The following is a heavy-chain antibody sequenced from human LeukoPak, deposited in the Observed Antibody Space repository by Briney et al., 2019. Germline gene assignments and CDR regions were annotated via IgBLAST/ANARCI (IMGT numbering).Heavy chain of an antibody. Sequence: PSETLSLTCAVYGGSFSGYYWSWIRQPPGKGLEWIGEINHSGSTNHNPSLKSRVTISVDTSKNQFSLKLSSVTAADTAVYYCARLPWRRINSGYDLNYYYYGMDVWGQGTTVTVSS. J-gene: IGHJ6*02. CDR2: INHSGST. CDR3: ARLPWRRINSGYDLNYYYYGMDV. D-gene: IGHD5-12*01. V-gene: IGHV4-34*01. CDR1: GGSFSGYY.